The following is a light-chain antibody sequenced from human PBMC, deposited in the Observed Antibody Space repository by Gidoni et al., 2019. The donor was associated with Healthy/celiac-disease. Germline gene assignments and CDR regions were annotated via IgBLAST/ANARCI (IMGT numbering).Light chain of an antibody. CDR3: QQYNNWQRWA. J-gene: IGKJ1*01. V-gene: IGKV3-15*01. CDR2: DAA. CDR1: QSVSST. Sequence: ELVRPHPPAPLSLSPGERATLSCRASQSVSSTLAWYQQKPGQPPRLLIYDAATRATGIPARFSGSGSGKEFTLTISSLQSEDFAVYYCQQYNNWQRWAFGQGTKVEIK.